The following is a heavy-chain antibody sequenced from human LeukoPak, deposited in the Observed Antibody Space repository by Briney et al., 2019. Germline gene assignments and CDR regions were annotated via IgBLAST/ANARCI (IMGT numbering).Heavy chain of an antibody. D-gene: IGHD3-3*01. V-gene: IGHV1-8*01. J-gene: IGHJ6*03. Sequence: ASVKVSCKASGYTFTSYDINWVRQASGQGLEWMGWMHPNSGNTGYAQNFQGRVTMTRNTSISTAYMELSSLRSEDTAVYYCARESYYDFWNGNYYMDVWGKGTTVTVSS. CDR3: ARESYYDFWNGNYYMDV. CDR2: MHPNSGNT. CDR1: GYTFTSYD.